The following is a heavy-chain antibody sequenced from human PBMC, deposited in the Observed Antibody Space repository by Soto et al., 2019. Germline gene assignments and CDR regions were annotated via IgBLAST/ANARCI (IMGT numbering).Heavy chain of an antibody. J-gene: IGHJ4*02. Sequence: QVLLQQWGAGLLKPSETLSLTCAVYGGSFSGYYWSWIRQSPGKGLEWIGEINHSGSTNYNPSLKSRVTISLDTSYNHFSLKLRSVSAAVTAVYYCASTFILDTIFGVVRPYYFDYWDQGTLVTVSS. CDR3: ASTFILDTIFGVVRPYYFDY. CDR2: INHSGST. D-gene: IGHD3-3*01. V-gene: IGHV4-34*01. CDR1: GGSFSGYY.